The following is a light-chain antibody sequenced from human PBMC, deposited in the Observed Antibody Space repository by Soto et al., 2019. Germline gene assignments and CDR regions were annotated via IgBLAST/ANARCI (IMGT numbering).Light chain of an antibody. CDR1: QSVSSSY. CDR3: QQYGSSPPVT. Sequence: EIVLTQSPGTLSLSPGERATLSCRASQSVSSSYLAWYQQKPGQAPRLLIYGASGRATGIPDRFSGRGSGTDFTLTINRLEPEDFAVYYCQQYGSSPPVTFGQGTRLEIK. V-gene: IGKV3-20*01. J-gene: IGKJ5*01. CDR2: GAS.